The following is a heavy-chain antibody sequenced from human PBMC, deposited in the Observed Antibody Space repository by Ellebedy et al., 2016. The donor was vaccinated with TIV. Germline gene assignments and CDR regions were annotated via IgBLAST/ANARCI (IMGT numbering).Heavy chain of an antibody. D-gene: IGHD2/OR15-2a*01. J-gene: IGHJ4*02. CDR1: GYTFTSYF. CDR3: ARAFDSDF. CDR2: INTRGGGA. Sequence: ASVKVSCKASGYTFTSYFMHWVRQAPGQGLEWMGTINTRGGGASYAQKFQGRVTMTRDTSTSTVYMELSSLRYEDTAVYYCARAFDSDFWGQGTLVTVSS. V-gene: IGHV1-46*01.